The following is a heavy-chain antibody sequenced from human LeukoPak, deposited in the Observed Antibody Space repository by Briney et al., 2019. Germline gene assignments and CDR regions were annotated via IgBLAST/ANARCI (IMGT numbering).Heavy chain of an antibody. D-gene: IGHD2-15*01. V-gene: IGHV1-24*01. J-gene: IGHJ4*02. Sequence: GASVKVSCKVSGYTLTELSMHWVRQAPGKGLEWMGGFDPEDGETIYAQKFQGRVTMTEDTSTDTAYMELSSLRSEDTAVYYCATLGWGYCSGGSCYPPDHWGQGTLVTVSS. CDR2: FDPEDGET. CDR3: ATLGWGYCSGGSCYPPDH. CDR1: GYTLTELS.